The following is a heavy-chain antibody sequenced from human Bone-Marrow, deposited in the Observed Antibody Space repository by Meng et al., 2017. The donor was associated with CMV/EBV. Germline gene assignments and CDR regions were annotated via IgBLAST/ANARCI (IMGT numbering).Heavy chain of an antibody. D-gene: IGHD2-2*01. CDR3: ARGGKVVPAPYDY. CDR1: GGSISSYY. CDR2: IYYSGST. Sequence: SETLSLTCTVSGGSISSYYWSWIRQPPGKGLEWIGYIYYSGSTYYNPSLKSRVTISVDTSKNQFSLKLSSVTAADTAVYYCARGGKVVPAPYDYWGQGTLVTVSS. J-gene: IGHJ4*02. V-gene: IGHV4-59*12.